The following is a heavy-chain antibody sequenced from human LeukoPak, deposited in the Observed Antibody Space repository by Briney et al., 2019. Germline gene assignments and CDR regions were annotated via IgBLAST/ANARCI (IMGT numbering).Heavy chain of an antibody. V-gene: IGHV4-39*07. CDR3: AREGGTLRFLEWLPRDNWLDP. CDR2: IDYSGST. Sequence: SETLSLTCTVAGGSTNSSSYYWGWNRQPPGKGLEWIGIIDYSGSTYYNPSLKSRVIISIDTAKNQFSLRLNSVTAADTAVYFCAREGGTLRFLEWLPRDNWLDPWGQGTPVTVSS. CDR1: GGSTNSSSYY. D-gene: IGHD3-3*01. J-gene: IGHJ5*02.